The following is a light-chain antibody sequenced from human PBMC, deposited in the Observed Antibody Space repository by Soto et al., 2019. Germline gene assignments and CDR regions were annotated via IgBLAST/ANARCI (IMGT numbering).Light chain of an antibody. CDR1: RDITTY. V-gene: IGKV1-12*02. Sequence: DIQMTQSPSSVTASVGDRVTFTCRASRDITTYLAWYKQRPGTAPKLLIFDVSTLQSGVPSRISGSGSGREFTLTISRLQPEDVGTYYCQQIYSFPSTFGGGSKVAIK. CDR3: QQIYSFPST. J-gene: IGKJ4*01. CDR2: DVS.